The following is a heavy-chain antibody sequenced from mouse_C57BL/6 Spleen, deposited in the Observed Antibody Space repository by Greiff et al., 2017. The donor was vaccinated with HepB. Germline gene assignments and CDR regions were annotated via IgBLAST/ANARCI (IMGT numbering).Heavy chain of an antibody. CDR1: GYTFTDYN. Sequence: EVQLQQSGPELVKPGASVKMSCKASGYTFTDYNMHWVKQSHGKSLEWIGYINPNNGGTSYNQKFKGKATLTVNKSSSTAYMELRSLTSEDSAVYYCARGIYYGNPYAMDYWGQGTSVTVSS. CDR2: INPNNGGT. V-gene: IGHV1-22*01. D-gene: IGHD2-1*01. J-gene: IGHJ4*01. CDR3: ARGIYYGNPYAMDY.